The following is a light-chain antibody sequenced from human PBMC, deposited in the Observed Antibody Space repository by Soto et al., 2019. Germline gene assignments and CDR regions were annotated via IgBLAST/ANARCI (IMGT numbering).Light chain of an antibody. Sequence: AIQWTQSPASLSASVGDRVTISCRASQGIGSALAWYQQKPGTAPRLLIYDASNLESGVPSRFRSSGSGTDFTLTISSLQPEDFATYYCQQFNNYPFTFGPGTKVDIK. CDR1: QGIGSA. CDR3: QQFNNYPFT. V-gene: IGKV1D-13*01. J-gene: IGKJ3*01. CDR2: DAS.